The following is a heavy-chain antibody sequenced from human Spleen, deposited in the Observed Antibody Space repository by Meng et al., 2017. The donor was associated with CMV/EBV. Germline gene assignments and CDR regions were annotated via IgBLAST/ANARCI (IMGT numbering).Heavy chain of an antibody. V-gene: IGHV3-23*01. CDR3: AKGHIVVVIATRFGY. CDR2: ISGSGGST. Sequence: GESLKISCSASGFTFSSYWMSWVRQAPGKGLEWVSAISGSGGSTYYADSVKGRFTISRDNSKNTLYLQMNSLRAEDTAVYYCAKGHIVVVIATRFGYWGQGTLVTVSS. CDR1: GFTFSSYW. D-gene: IGHD2-21*01. J-gene: IGHJ4*02.